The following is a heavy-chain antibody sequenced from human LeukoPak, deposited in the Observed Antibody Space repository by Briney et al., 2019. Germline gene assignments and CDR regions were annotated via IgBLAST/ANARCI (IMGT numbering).Heavy chain of an antibody. CDR3: AKSPSGRSRISRFDY. D-gene: IGHD1-26*01. J-gene: IGHJ4*02. Sequence: GGSLRLSCAASGFTFSSYEMNWVRQAPGKGLEWVSHISSRGYTIHYADSVKGRFTISRDNAKNSLYLQMNSLRAEDTAVYYCAKSPSGRSRISRFDYWGQGILVTVSS. V-gene: IGHV3-48*03. CDR2: ISSRGYTI. CDR1: GFTFSSYE.